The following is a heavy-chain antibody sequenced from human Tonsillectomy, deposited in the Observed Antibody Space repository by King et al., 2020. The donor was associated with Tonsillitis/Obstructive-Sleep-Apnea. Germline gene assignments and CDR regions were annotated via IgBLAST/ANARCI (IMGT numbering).Heavy chain of an antibody. J-gene: IGHJ4*02. CDR2: IIPIFGTA. CDR1: GVTFSSYA. V-gene: IGHV1-69*01. Sequence: QLVQSGAEVKKPGSSVKVSCKASGVTFSSYAISWVRQAPGQGLEWMGGIIPIFGTANYAQKFQGRVTITADESTSTAYMELSSLRSEDTAVYYCASLGSTTGTSPESARAYFDYWGQGTLVTVSS. CDR3: ASLGSTTGTSPESARAYFDY. D-gene: IGHD1-1*01.